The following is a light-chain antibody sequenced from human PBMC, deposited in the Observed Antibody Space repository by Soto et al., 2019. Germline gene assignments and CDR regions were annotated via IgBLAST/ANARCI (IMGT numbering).Light chain of an antibody. CDR1: QSVTNNY. J-gene: IGKJ5*01. Sequence: DIVLTQSPGPLSLSPRERATLCCRASQSVTNNYLAWYQQKPGQAPRLLIDGASSRATGVPDRFSGTGSGTDFTLTISRLEPEDFAVFYCQQYGNSPITFGQGTRLEIK. CDR3: QQYGNSPIT. CDR2: GAS. V-gene: IGKV3-20*01.